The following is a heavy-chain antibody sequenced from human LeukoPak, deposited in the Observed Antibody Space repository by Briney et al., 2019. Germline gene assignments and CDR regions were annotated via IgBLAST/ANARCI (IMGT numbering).Heavy chain of an antibody. Sequence: SVKVSCKASGYTFSNYGISWVRQAPGQGLEWMGGIIPILGTANYAQKFQGRVTITADESTSTAYMELSSLRSEDTAVYYCATKRGYSYGSPHWGQGTLVTVSS. CDR3: ATKRGYSYGSPH. V-gene: IGHV1-69*13. CDR2: IIPILGTA. J-gene: IGHJ4*02. CDR1: GYTFSNYG. D-gene: IGHD5-18*01.